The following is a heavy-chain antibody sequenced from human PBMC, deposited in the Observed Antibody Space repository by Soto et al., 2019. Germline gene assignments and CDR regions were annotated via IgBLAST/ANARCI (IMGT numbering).Heavy chain of an antibody. CDR2: TSGSGGST. CDR3: SRGLAQFYCSSTSCYVPDY. Sequence: GGSLRLSCAASGFTFSNYAMNWVRQAPGKGLEWVSGTSGSGGSTYYTDSVKGRFTISRDNSQDTLFLQMNSLRDDDTAVYYCSRGLAQFYCSSTSCYVPDYWGQGTLVTVSS. CDR1: GFTFSNYA. J-gene: IGHJ4*02. D-gene: IGHD2-2*01. V-gene: IGHV3-23*01.